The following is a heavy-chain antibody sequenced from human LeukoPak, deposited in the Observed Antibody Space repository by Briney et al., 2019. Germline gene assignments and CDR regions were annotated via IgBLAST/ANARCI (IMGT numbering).Heavy chain of an antibody. D-gene: IGHD3-22*01. CDR2: IYSGGST. J-gene: IGHJ4*02. CDR1: GFTVSSNY. V-gene: IGHV3-53*01. Sequence: GGSLRLSCAASGFTVSSNYMSWVRQAPGKGLEWVSVIYSGGSTYYADSVKGRFTISRDNSKNTLYLQMNSLRAEDTAVYYCATPLASSGYYLTGDYWGQGTLVTVSS. CDR3: ATPLASSGYYLTGDY.